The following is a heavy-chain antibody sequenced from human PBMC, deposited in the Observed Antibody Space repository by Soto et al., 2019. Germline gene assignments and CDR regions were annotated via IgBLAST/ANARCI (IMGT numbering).Heavy chain of an antibody. J-gene: IGHJ3*02. CDR1: GGSISSYY. D-gene: IGHD3-10*01. CDR2: IYYSGST. CDR3: ARERGPVYGSGSPHAFDI. V-gene: IGHV4-59*01. Sequence: SETLSLTCTVSGGSISSYYWSWIRQPPGKGLEWIGYIYYSGSTNYNPSLKSRVTISVDTSKNQFSLKLSSVTAADTAVYYCARERGPVYGSGSPHAFDIWGQGTMVTVSS.